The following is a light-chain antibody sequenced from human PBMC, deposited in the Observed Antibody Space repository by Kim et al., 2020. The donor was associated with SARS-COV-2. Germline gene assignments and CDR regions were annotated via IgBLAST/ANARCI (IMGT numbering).Light chain of an antibody. CDR1: SSDVGGYNY. Sequence: GQSVTISCTGTSSDVGGYNYVSWYQQHPGKAPKLMIYDVSKRPSGVPDRFSGSKSGNTASLTISGLQAEDEADYYGCSYAGSYTWVFGGGTQLTVL. CDR2: DVS. J-gene: IGLJ3*02. V-gene: IGLV2-11*01. CDR3: CSYAGSYTWV.